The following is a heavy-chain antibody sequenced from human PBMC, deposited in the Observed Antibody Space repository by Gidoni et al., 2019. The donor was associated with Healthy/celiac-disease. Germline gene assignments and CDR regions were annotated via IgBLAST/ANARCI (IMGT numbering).Heavy chain of an antibody. CDR3: ARDLRVVMATMGYNWFDP. Sequence: QVQLVESGGGVVQPGRSLRLSCAASGFTFSSYGRHWVRQAPGKGLEWVAVIWYDGSNKYYADSVKGRFTISRDNSKNTLYLQMNSLRAEDTAVYYCARDLRVVMATMGYNWFDPWGQGTLVTVSS. V-gene: IGHV3-33*01. CDR2: IWYDGSNK. J-gene: IGHJ5*02. D-gene: IGHD2-21*01. CDR1: GFTFSSYG.